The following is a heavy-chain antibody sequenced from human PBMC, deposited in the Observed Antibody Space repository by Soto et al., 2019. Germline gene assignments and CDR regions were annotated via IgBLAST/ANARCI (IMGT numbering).Heavy chain of an antibody. J-gene: IGHJ4*02. V-gene: IGHV3-7*01. CDR2: ITQDGSER. CDR3: VCWGNYFVY. CDR1: EFTFSKYW. D-gene: IGHD3-16*01. Sequence: EVQLVESGGGLVQPGGSLRLSCAASEFTFSKYWMTWVRQSPGKGLEWVANITQDGSERYYVDSVRGRFTISRDNAKNSLYLQMNSLRAEDTAVYYCVCWGNYFVYWGQGTLVTVSP.